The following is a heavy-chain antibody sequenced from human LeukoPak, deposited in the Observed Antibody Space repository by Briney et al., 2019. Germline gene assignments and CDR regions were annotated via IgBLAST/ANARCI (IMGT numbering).Heavy chain of an antibody. CDR2: INPNRGGT. J-gene: IGHJ4*02. D-gene: IGHD3-10*01. CDR1: GYTFTDYY. Sequence: ASVKVSCKASGYTFTDYYIHWVRQAPGQGLEWMAWINPNRGGTDYAQKFQGRVTVTSDTSFSTVYMELSRLRSDDTAVYYCARGRGARCDYWGQGTLVTVSS. V-gene: IGHV1-2*02. CDR3: ARGRGARCDY.